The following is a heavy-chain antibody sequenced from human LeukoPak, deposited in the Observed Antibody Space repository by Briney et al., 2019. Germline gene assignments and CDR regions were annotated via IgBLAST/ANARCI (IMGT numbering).Heavy chain of an antibody. Sequence: PSETLSLTCGVSGGSITSTNWWSWVRQPPGQGLEWIGEVSLSGLTNYNPSLKSRVTISVDTSKNQFSLKLSSVTAADTAVYYCARARLRWQPHAFDIWGQGTMVTVSS. CDR3: ARARLRWQPHAFDI. J-gene: IGHJ3*02. CDR1: GGSITSTNW. V-gene: IGHV4-4*02. D-gene: IGHD4-23*01. CDR2: VSLSGLT.